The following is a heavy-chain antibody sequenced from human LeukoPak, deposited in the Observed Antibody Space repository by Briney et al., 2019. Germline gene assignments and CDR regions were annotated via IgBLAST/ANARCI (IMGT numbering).Heavy chain of an antibody. CDR1: GYTFTSYG. Sequence: ASVKVSCKASGYTFTSYGINWVRQATGQGLEWMGWMNPNSGSTGYAQKFQGRVTITRNTSISTAYMELSSLRSEDTAVYYCARGRCSSTSCYGDYYYYYMDVWGKGTTVTVSS. V-gene: IGHV1-8*03. CDR2: MNPNSGST. D-gene: IGHD2-2*01. J-gene: IGHJ6*03. CDR3: ARGRCSSTSCYGDYYYYYMDV.